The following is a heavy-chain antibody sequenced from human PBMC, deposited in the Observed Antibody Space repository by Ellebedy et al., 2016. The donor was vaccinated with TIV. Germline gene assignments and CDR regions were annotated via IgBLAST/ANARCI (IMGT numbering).Heavy chain of an antibody. D-gene: IGHD1-26*01. Sequence: ASVKVSCKVSGYTLTELSMHWVRQAPGKGLEWMGGFDPEDGETIYAQKFQGRVTMTEDTSTDTAYMELSSLRSEDTAVYYCATDRAYSGYIDYWGQGTLVTVSS. CDR1: GYTLTELS. V-gene: IGHV1-24*01. J-gene: IGHJ4*02. CDR2: FDPEDGET. CDR3: ATDRAYSGYIDY.